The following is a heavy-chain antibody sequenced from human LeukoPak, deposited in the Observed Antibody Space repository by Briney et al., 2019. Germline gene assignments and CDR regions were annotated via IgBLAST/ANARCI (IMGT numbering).Heavy chain of an antibody. Sequence: ASVKVSCKASGYTFTGHYIRWVRQAPGQGLEWMGWIIPNNGGTNYAQQFQGRVTMTKDTSISTAYMELTRLTSDDTAVYYCATGDVTQGNPHWGQGTLVTVSS. CDR1: GYTFTGHY. V-gene: IGHV1-2*02. D-gene: IGHD4-11*01. CDR3: ATGDVTQGNPH. CDR2: IIPNNGGT. J-gene: IGHJ4*02.